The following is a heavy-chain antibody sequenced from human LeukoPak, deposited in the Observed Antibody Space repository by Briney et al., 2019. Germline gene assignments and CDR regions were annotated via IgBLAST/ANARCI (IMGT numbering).Heavy chain of an antibody. CDR1: GFTFSSYA. D-gene: IGHD6-6*01. V-gene: IGHV3-23*01. Sequence: GGSLRLSCAASGFTFSSYAMSWVRQAPGRGLEWVSAISGSGGAIYYADSVKGRFTISRDNSKNTLYLQMNSLRAEDTAVYYCAKYSSSSRRDGFDIWGQGTMVTVSS. J-gene: IGHJ3*02. CDR3: AKYSSSSRRDGFDI. CDR2: ISGSGGAI.